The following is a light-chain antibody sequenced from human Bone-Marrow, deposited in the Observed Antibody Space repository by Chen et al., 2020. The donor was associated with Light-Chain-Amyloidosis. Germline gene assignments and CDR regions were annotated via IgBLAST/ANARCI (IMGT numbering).Light chain of an antibody. CDR3: QQRTNWLT. CDR1: QSVGNY. CDR2: DAS. Sequence: ELVLTQSPATLSLSPGERATLSCRASQSVGNYLAWYQQKPGQAPRLLIYDASNRATGIPARFSGSGSGTDFTLTISSLEPEDFAVYYCQQRTNWLTFGGGTRVEI. J-gene: IGKJ4*01. V-gene: IGKV3-11*01.